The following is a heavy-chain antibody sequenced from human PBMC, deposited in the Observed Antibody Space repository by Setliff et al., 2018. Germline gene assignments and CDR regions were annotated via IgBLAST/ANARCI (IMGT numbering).Heavy chain of an antibody. CDR1: GGSMSSSGYY. V-gene: IGHV4-39*01. Sequence: PSETLSLTCTVFGGSMSSSGYYWAWIRQSPGKGLEWIGRIHYRGTTYSNASLASRLTISVDTAKNQFSLKLTSVTAADTAVYYCARTGTYRYFDYWGQGTQVTVSS. CDR2: IHYRGTT. J-gene: IGHJ4*02. CDR3: ARTGTYRYFDY. D-gene: IGHD1-1*01.